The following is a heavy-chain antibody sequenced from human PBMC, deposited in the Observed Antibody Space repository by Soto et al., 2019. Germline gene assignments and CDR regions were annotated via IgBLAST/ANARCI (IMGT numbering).Heavy chain of an antibody. CDR3: AKVIRRWRTGGDAFDI. Sequence: QVQLVESGGGVVQPGRSLRLSCAASGFTFSSYGMHWVRQAPGKGLEWVAVISYDGSNKYYADSVKGRFTISRDNSNNTLYLQRNSLRAEETAGYYCAKVIRRWRTGGDAFDIWGQVTMVTVSS. CDR1: GFTFSSYG. CDR2: ISYDGSNK. D-gene: IGHD7-27*01. J-gene: IGHJ3*02. V-gene: IGHV3-30*18.